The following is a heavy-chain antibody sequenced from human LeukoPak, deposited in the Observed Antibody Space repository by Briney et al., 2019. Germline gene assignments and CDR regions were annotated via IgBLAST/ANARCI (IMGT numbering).Heavy chain of an antibody. V-gene: IGHV3-23*01. Sequence: PGGSLRLSCAASGFAISTYAMSWVRQAPGKGLEWVSAISGSGGSTYYADSVKGRFTISRDNSKNTLYLQMNSLRAEDTAVYYCASQATYYDFWSGYWFFQHWGQGTLVTVSS. CDR1: GFAISTYA. D-gene: IGHD3-3*01. CDR3: ASQATYYDFWSGYWFFQH. CDR2: ISGSGGST. J-gene: IGHJ1*01.